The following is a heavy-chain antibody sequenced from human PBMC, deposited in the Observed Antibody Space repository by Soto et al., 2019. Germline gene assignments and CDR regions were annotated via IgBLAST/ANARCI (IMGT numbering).Heavy chain of an antibody. V-gene: IGHV1-3*01. D-gene: IGHD2-2*01. Sequence: ASVKVSCKASGYSFTSYTIHWVRQAPGQRLEWMGWINGGSGNTRDSQNFQGRVTVTRDTSANTVYMELSGLRSEDTAVYYCARDRGYCSSTNCYGWFDPWGQGTLVTVSS. CDR2: INGGSGNT. J-gene: IGHJ5*02. CDR3: ARDRGYCSSTNCYGWFDP. CDR1: GYSFTSYT.